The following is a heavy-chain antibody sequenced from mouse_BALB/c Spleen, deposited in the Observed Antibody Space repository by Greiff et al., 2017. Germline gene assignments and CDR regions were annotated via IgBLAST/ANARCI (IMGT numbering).Heavy chain of an antibody. Sequence: QVTLKESGPGILQPSQTLSLTCSFSGFSLSTSGMGVSWIRQPSGKGLEWLAHIYWDDDKRYNPSLKSRLTISKDTSSNQVFLKITSVDTADTATYYCARSGYYDYDGFAYWGQGTLVTVSA. CDR1: GFSLSTSGMG. D-gene: IGHD2-4*01. CDR3: ARSGYYDYDGFAY. J-gene: IGHJ3*01. CDR2: IYWDDDK. V-gene: IGHV8-12*01.